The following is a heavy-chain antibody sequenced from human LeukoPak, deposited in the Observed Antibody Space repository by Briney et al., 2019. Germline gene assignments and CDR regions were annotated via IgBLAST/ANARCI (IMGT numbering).Heavy chain of an antibody. J-gene: IGHJ5*02. V-gene: IGHV3-23*01. CDR1: GFTFSTYS. CDR2: IRGGGDDT. D-gene: IGHD2-15*01. Sequence: QPGGSLRLSCAASGFTFSTYSMSWVRQAPGKGLEWVSAIRGGGDDTYYADSVKGRFTISRDNSKDTLSLQMNSLRVEDTAVYYCAKISWDGRGTFSWGQGTLVTVSS. CDR3: AKISWDGRGTFS.